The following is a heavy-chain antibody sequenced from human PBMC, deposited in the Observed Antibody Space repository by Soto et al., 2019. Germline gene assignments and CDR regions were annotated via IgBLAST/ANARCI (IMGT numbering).Heavy chain of an antibody. CDR1: GGSISSGGYY. D-gene: IGHD3-9*01. Sequence: NPSETLSLTCTVSGGSISSGGYYWSWIRQHPGKGLEWIGYIYYSGSTYYNPSLKSRVTISVDTSKNQFSLKLSSVTAADTAVYYCARVFPLYYYYGMDVWGQGTTVTVSS. CDR3: ARVFPLYYYYGMDV. J-gene: IGHJ6*02. V-gene: IGHV4-31*03. CDR2: IYYSGST.